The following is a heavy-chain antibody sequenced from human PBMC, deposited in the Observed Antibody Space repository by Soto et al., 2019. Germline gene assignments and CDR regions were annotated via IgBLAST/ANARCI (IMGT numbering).Heavy chain of an antibody. J-gene: IGHJ4*02. CDR2: IKSKTDGGTT. D-gene: IGHD2-2*01. CDR1: GFTFSNAW. Sequence: GGSLRLSCAASGFTFSNAWMSWVRQAPGKGLEWVGRIKSKTDGGTTDYAAPVKGRFTISRDDSKNTLYLQMNSLKTEDTAVYYCTTTPSTSKTPFEDYWGQGTLVTVSS. V-gene: IGHV3-15*01. CDR3: TTTPSTSKTPFEDY.